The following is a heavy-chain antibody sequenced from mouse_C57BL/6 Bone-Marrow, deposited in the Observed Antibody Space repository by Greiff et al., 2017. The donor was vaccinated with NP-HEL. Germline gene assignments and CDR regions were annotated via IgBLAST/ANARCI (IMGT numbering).Heavy chain of an antibody. CDR1: GYTFTDYE. V-gene: IGHV1-15*01. CDR3: TRLYYYGWWYFEV. D-gene: IGHD1-1*01. Sequence: VKLQQSGAELVRPGASVTLSCKASGYTFTDYEMHWVKQTPVHGLEWIGAIDPETGGTAYNQKFKGKAILTADKSSSTAYMELRSLTSEDSAVYYCTRLYYYGWWYFEVWGTGTTVTVSS. CDR2: IDPETGGT. J-gene: IGHJ1*03.